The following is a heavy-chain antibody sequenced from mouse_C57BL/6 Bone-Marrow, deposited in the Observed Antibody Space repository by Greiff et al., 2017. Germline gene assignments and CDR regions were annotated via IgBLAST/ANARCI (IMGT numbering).Heavy chain of an antibody. Sequence: QVQLQQSGAELARPGASVKLSCKASGYTFTSYGISWVKQRTGQGLEWIGEIYPRSGNTYYNEKFKGQATMTADKSSSTPYMELRSLTSEDSAVYFCAKKSYYRNYGVLFDYWGQGTTLTVSS. CDR3: AKKSYYRNYGVLFDY. J-gene: IGHJ2*01. D-gene: IGHD2-5*01. CDR2: IYPRSGNT. V-gene: IGHV1-81*01. CDR1: GYTFTSYG.